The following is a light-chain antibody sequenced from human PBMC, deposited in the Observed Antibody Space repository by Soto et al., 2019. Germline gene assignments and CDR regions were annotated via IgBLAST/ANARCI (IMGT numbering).Light chain of an antibody. CDR1: SSNIGSNT. CDR3: AAWDDSLNAYV. Sequence: QPVLTQPPSASGTPGQRGTISCSGSSSNIGSNTVNWYQQLPGTAPKLLIDSNNQRPSGVPDRFSGSKAGTSASLASSGLQAENEADYYCAAWDDSLNAYVFGTGTKLTVL. J-gene: IGLJ1*01. V-gene: IGLV1-44*01. CDR2: SNN.